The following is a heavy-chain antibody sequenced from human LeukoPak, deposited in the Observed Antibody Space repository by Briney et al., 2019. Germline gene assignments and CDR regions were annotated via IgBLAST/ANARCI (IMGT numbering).Heavy chain of an antibody. D-gene: IGHD2-2*01. CDR3: VKDRPCETCMPMDA. CDR1: GFRFTDYS. V-gene: IGHV3-23*01. J-gene: IGHJ6*02. CDR2: LGRSGEYK. Sequence: GSLRLSCAASGFRFTDYSMSWVRQAPGKGLEWVAGLGRSGEYKYYADSVKGRFTISRDNSKDTVSLQMNSLRAEDSAIYFCVKDRPCETCMPMDAWGQGTTVTVSS.